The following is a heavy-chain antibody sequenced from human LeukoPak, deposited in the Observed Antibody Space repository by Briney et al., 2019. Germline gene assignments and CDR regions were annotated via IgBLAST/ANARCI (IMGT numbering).Heavy chain of an antibody. Sequence: SETLSLTCTVSGGSISSYYWSWIRQPPGKGLEWIGYIYCSGSTNYNPSLKSRVTISVDTSKNQFSLKLSSVTAADTAVYYCAGGGWEWELLRPLDYWGQGTLVTVSS. CDR1: GGSISSYY. CDR2: IYCSGST. CDR3: AGGGWEWELLRPLDY. V-gene: IGHV4-59*01. D-gene: IGHD1-26*01. J-gene: IGHJ4*02.